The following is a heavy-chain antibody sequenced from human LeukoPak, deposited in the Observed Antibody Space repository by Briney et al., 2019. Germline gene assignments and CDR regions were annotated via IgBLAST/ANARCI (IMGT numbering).Heavy chain of an antibody. CDR1: GFTFSSYT. J-gene: IGHJ5*02. CDR3: SWELDVSFGRRLEH. Sequence: GGSLRLSCAASGFTFSSYTMNWVRQPPGKGLEWVGRLKSRGGGETADYSAPVKGRFTVSRDDSQNTLYLQMNSLKIEDTAVYFCSWELDVSFGRRLEHWGQGTLVTVTS. V-gene: IGHV3-15*01. CDR2: LKSRGGGETA. D-gene: IGHD1-1*01.